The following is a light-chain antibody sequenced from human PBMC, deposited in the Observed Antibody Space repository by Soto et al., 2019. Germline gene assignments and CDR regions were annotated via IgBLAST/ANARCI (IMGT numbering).Light chain of an antibody. CDR3: AAWNDSLSVPG. V-gene: IGLV1-47*01. Sequence: QSVLTQPPSASGTPGQRVTISCSGSGSNIGSNYVYWYQQLPGLAPKVLIYRNDQRPPGVPDRISGSKSGTSASLAIIGLRSEDEAEYHCAAWNDSLSVPGFGGGTKVTVL. J-gene: IGLJ2*01. CDR2: RND. CDR1: GSNIGSNY.